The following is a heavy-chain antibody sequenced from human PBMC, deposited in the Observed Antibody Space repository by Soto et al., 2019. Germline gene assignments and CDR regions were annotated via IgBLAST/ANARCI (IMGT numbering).Heavy chain of an antibody. J-gene: IGHJ6*02. CDR3: ARESYDSSGYYYYYYYGIDV. D-gene: IGHD3-22*01. CDR2: ISAYNGNT. CDR1: GYTFTSYG. Sequence: ASVKVSCKASGYTFTSYGISWVRQAPGQGLEWMGWISAYNGNTNYAQKLQGRVTMTTDTSTSTAYMELRSLRSDDTAVYYCARESYDSSGYYYYYYYGIDVWGQGTTVTVYS. V-gene: IGHV1-18*01.